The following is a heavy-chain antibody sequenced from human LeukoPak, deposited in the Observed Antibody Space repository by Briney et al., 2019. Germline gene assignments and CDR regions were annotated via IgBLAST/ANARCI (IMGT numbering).Heavy chain of an antibody. CDR2: ISAYNGNT. CDR3: AREGRLAAAGTSDY. Sequence: ASVKVSCKASGYTFTSYGISWVRQAPGQGLEWMGWISAYNGNTNYAQKLQGRVIMTTDTSTSTAYMELRSLRSDDTAVYYCAREGRLAAAGTSDYWGQGTLVTVSS. J-gene: IGHJ4*02. V-gene: IGHV1-18*01. D-gene: IGHD6-13*01. CDR1: GYTFTSYG.